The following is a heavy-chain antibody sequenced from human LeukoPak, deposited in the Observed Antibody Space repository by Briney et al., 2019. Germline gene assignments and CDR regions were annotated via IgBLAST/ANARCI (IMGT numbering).Heavy chain of an antibody. D-gene: IGHD3-10*02. CDR3: AELGITMIGGV. J-gene: IGHJ6*04. CDR1: GFTFNNYA. Sequence: AGGSLRLSCTASGFTFNNYAMHWVRQAPGKGLEWVAVTSFDGSNKYYGDSVKGRFTISRDNSKNTLFLQMNSLRIGDTAIYYCAELGITMIGGVWGKGTTVTISS. CDR2: TSFDGSNK. V-gene: IGHV3-30*04.